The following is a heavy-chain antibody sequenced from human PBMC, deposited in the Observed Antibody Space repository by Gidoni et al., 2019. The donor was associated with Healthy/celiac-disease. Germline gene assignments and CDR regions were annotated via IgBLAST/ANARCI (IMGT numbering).Heavy chain of an antibody. Sequence: EVQLVESGGGLVQPGGSLRLSCAASGFPYSSYDIHWVRQATGKGLEWVSDIGTAGDTYYPGSVKGRFNISRENAKKSLYLQMNSLRAGDTAVYYCARVSSSSGYWYFDLWGRGTLVTVSS. CDR1: GFPYSSYD. J-gene: IGHJ2*01. D-gene: IGHD6-6*01. CDR2: IGTAGDT. CDR3: ARVSSSSGYWYFDL. V-gene: IGHV3-13*01.